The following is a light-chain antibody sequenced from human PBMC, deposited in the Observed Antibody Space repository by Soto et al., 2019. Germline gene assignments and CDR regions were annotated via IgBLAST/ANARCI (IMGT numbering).Light chain of an antibody. CDR1: RSISSW. CDR2: DAS. CDR3: QQYNRYSRT. J-gene: IGKJ1*01. Sequence: DIQMTQSPSTLSTSVGDRVTITCRASRSISSWLAWYQQKPGKAPKLLIYDASSLESGVPSRFSGSGSGTEFTLTISSLQPDDFATYYCQQYNRYSRTFGQGTKLDIK. V-gene: IGKV1-5*01.